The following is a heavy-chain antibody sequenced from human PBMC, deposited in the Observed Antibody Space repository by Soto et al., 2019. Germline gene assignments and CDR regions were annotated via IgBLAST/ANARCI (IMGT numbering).Heavy chain of an antibody. CDR1: GFTFNNYA. CDR3: AKGRGGSGSLTPRVDF. CDR2: ISAGGDTT. V-gene: IGHV3-23*01. D-gene: IGHD3-10*01. J-gene: IGHJ4*02. Sequence: EVQLLDSGGGLVQPGGSLRLSCAASGFTFNNYAMTWVRQAPGKGLEWVSAISAGGDTTSYADSVKGRFTVSRDGSKNTLYRQMSSLRAEDTALYYCAKGRGGSGSLTPRVDFWGQGTLVTVSS.